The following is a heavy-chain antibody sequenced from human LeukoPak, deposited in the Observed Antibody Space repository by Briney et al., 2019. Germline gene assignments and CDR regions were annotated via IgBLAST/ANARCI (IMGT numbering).Heavy chain of an antibody. Sequence: GGSLRLSCAASGFTFSSYAMSWVRQAPGKGLEWVSAISGSGGGTYYADSVKGRFTISRDNSKNTLYLQMNSLRAEDTAVYYCASHLGYDFWTRVNYYYYGMDVWGQGTTVTVSS. CDR1: GFTFSSYA. CDR2: ISGSGGGT. D-gene: IGHD3-3*01. V-gene: IGHV3-23*01. CDR3: ASHLGYDFWTRVNYYYYGMDV. J-gene: IGHJ6*02.